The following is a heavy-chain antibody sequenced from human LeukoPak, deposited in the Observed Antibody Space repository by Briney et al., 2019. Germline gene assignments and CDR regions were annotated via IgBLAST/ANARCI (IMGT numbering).Heavy chain of an antibody. CDR2: INHSGST. J-gene: IGHJ6*03. CDR3: ARGVPGYCSSTSCYAPYYYYYMDV. V-gene: IGHV4-34*01. Sequence: SETLSLTCAAYGGSFSGYYWSWIRQPPGKGLEWIGEINHSGSTNYNPSLKSRVTISVDTSKNQFSLKLSSVTAEDTAVYYCARGVPGYCSSTSCYAPYYYYYMDVWGKGTTVTVSS. D-gene: IGHD2-2*01. CDR1: GGSFSGYY.